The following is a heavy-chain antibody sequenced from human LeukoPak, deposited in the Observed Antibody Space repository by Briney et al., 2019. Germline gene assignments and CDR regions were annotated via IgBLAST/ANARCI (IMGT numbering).Heavy chain of an antibody. J-gene: IGHJ6*02. CDR2: IIPILGIA. V-gene: IGHV1-69*04. CDR1: GGTFSSYA. CDR3: ARFHPPPYYYYYGMDV. Sequence: GASVKVSCKASGGTFSSYAISWVRQAPGQGLEWMGRIIPILGIANYAQKFQGRVTITADKSTSTAYMELSSLRSEDTAVYYCARFHPPPYYYYYGMDVWGQGTTVTVSS.